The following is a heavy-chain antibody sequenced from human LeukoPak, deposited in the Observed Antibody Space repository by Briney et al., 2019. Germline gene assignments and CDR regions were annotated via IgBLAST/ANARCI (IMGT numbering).Heavy chain of an antibody. J-gene: IGHJ6*02. CDR1: GFIFSNYW. Sequence: GGSLRLSCPASGFIFSNYWMHWVRQAPGKGLEWVANINQDGSERYYVNSVKGRSTISRDNAKNSLYLQMNSLRAEDTAIYYCVKAMDVWGQGTTITVSS. CDR2: INQDGSER. V-gene: IGHV3-7*03. CDR3: VKAMDV.